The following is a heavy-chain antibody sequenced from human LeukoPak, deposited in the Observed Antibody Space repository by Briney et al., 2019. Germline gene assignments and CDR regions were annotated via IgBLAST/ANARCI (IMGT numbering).Heavy chain of an antibody. V-gene: IGHV3-7*01. CDR3: VRGRGIGVAGSFYNGMDV. CDR1: GFSFSSYW. CDR2: IKQDGSEK. D-gene: IGHD6-19*01. J-gene: IGHJ6*02. Sequence: GGSLRLSCAASGFSFSSYWMTWVRRAPGKGLEWVAKIKQDGSEKYYVDSVKGRFTISRDNAKNSLYLQMNSLRAEDTAVYYCVRGRGIGVAGSFYNGMDVWGQGTTVTVSS.